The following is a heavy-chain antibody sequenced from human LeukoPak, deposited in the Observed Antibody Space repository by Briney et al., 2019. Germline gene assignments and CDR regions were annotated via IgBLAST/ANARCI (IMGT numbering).Heavy chain of an antibody. J-gene: IGHJ3*02. CDR1: GFTVSTNY. D-gene: IGHD1-26*01. V-gene: IGHV3-53*04. CDR2: IYSGGTT. CDR3: ATDQAQLRDALDI. Sequence: GGSLRLSCAASGFTVSTNYMYWVRQAPGKGLEWVSVIYSGGTTYYAESVKGRFTISRHSSKNMLYLQMNNLRAEDTAVYYCATDQAQLRDALDIWGQGTEVTVSS.